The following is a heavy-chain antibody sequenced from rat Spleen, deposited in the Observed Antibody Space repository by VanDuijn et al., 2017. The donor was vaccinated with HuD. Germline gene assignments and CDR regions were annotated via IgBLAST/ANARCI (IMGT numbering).Heavy chain of an antibody. Sequence: QVQLKESGPGLVQPSETLSLTCTVSGFSLTSYSVSWVRQPSGKGPEWMGRMWYDGDPAYNSALKSRLSISRDTSKNQVVLKMNSLQTDDTGTXXCTXDTMXXIIGYYXGQGVMVTVSS. CDR3: TXDTMXXIIGYY. CDR1: GFSLTSYS. D-gene: IGHD1-12*03. CDR2: MWYDGDP. V-gene: IGHV2-63*01. J-gene: IGHJ2*01.